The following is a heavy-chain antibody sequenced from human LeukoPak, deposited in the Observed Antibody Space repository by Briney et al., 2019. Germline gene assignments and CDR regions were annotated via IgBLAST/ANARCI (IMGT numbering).Heavy chain of an antibody. D-gene: IGHD1-1*01. J-gene: IGHJ4*02. CDR3: ASGTTGTTDLVDY. Sequence: KSGGSLRLSCAASGFTFSSYSMNWVRQAPGKGLEWVSSISSSSSYIYYADSVKGRFTISRDNAKNSLYLQMNSLRAEDTAVYYRASGTTGTTDLVDYWGQGTLVTVSS. V-gene: IGHV3-21*01. CDR2: ISSSSSYI. CDR1: GFTFSSYS.